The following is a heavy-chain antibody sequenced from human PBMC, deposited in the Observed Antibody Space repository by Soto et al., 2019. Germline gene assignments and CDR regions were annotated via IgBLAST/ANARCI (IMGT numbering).Heavy chain of an antibody. J-gene: IGHJ4*02. CDR3: ARGGMTTVVTFDY. D-gene: IGHD4-17*01. CDR1: GFTFSSYG. V-gene: IGHV3-33*01. Sequence: PRGSLRLSCAASGFTFSSYGMHWVRQAPGKGLEWVAVIWYDGCNKYYADSVKGRFTISRDNSKNTLYLQMNSLRAEDTAVYYCARGGMTTVVTFDYWGQGTLVTVSS. CDR2: IWYDGCNK.